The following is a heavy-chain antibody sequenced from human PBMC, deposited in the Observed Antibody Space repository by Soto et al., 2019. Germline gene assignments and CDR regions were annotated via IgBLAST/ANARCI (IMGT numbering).Heavy chain of an antibody. V-gene: IGHV3-23*01. Sequence: GGSLRLSCAASGFTFSSYAMSWVRQAPGKGLEWVSAISGSGGSTYYADSVKGRFTISRDNSKNTLYLQMNSLRAEDTAVYYCAKDGQQWLVLGLGYWGQGTLVTVSS. CDR3: AKDGQQWLVLGLGY. CDR2: ISGSGGST. CDR1: GFTFSSYA. J-gene: IGHJ4*02. D-gene: IGHD6-19*01.